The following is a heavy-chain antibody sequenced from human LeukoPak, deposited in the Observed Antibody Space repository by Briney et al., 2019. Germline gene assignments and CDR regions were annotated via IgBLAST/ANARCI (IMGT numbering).Heavy chain of an antibody. CDR2: IYHSGST. CDR3: AREIVGATADY. CDR1: GGSISTGGYS. Sequence: PSQTLSLTCAVSGGSISTGGYSWTWIRQPPGKGLEWIGYIYHSGSTYYNPSLKSRVTISVDTSKNQFSLKLSSVTAADTAVYYCAREIVGATADYWGQGTLVTVSS. J-gene: IGHJ4*02. V-gene: IGHV4-30-2*05. D-gene: IGHD1-26*01.